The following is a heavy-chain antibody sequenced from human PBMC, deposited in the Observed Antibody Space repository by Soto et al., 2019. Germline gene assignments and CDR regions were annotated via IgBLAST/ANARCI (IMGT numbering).Heavy chain of an antibody. CDR1: GFTFSSYA. CDR2: ISGSGGST. J-gene: IGHJ4*02. D-gene: IGHD6-19*01. Sequence: GGSLRLSCAASGFTFSSYAMSWVRQAPGKGLEWVSAISGSGGSTYYADSVKGRFTISRDNSKNTLYLQMNSLRAEDTAVYYCAKALDSIAVAAQWELRFDYWGQGTLVTVSS. V-gene: IGHV3-23*01. CDR3: AKALDSIAVAAQWELRFDY.